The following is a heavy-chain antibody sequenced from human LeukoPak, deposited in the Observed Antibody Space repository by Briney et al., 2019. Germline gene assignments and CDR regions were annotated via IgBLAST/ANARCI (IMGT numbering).Heavy chain of an antibody. Sequence: PGGSLRLSCAASGFTLSSYAMSWVRQAPGKGLEWVSAISDSGNTYHADSVKGRFTISRDNSKNTLYLQMNSLRAEDTAVYYCANLLNDYGDYYFDYWGQGTLVTVSS. CDR3: ANLLNDYGDYYFDY. CDR1: GFTLSSYA. CDR2: ISDSGNT. V-gene: IGHV3-23*01. J-gene: IGHJ4*02. D-gene: IGHD4-17*01.